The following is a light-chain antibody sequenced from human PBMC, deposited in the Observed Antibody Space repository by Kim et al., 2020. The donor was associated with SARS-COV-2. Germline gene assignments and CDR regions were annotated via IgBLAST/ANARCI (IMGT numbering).Light chain of an antibody. J-gene: IGKJ2*01. CDR1: QSVLYSSNNKNY. CDR3: QQYYSTPYT. CDR2: WAS. Sequence: RATINCNSSQSVLYSSNNKNYLAWYQQKPGRPPKLLIYWASTRESGVPDRFSGSGSGTDFTLTISSLQAEDVAVYYCQQYYSTPYTFGQGTKLEI. V-gene: IGKV4-1*01.